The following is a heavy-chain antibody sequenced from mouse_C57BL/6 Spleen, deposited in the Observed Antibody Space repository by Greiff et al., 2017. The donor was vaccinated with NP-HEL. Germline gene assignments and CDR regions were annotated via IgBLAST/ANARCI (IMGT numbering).Heavy chain of an antibody. J-gene: IGHJ4*01. CDR3: TREFYYYAMDY. CDR1: GFTFSSYA. V-gene: IGHV5-9-1*02. D-gene: IGHD2-1*01. CDR2: ISSGGDYI. Sequence: EVQRVESGEGLVKPGGSLKLSCAASGFTFSSYAMSWVRQTPEKRLEWVAYISSGGDYIYYADTVKGRFTISRDNARNTLYLQMSSLKSEDTAMYYCTREFYYYAMDYWGQGTSVTVSS.